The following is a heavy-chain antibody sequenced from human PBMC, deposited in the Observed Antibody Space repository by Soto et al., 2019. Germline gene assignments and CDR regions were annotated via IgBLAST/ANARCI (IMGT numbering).Heavy chain of an antibody. J-gene: IGHJ1*01. CDR2: IYSGGST. CDR3: ASMEHCGGDCQEYFQH. Sequence: EVQLVESGGGLIQPGGSLRLSCAASGFTVSSNSMSWVRQAPGKGLEWVSVIYSGGSTYYADSVKGRFTISRDNSKNTLYLQMNSLRAEDTAVYYCASMEHCGGDCQEYFQHWGQGTLVTVSS. D-gene: IGHD2-21*02. CDR1: GFTVSSNS. V-gene: IGHV3-53*01.